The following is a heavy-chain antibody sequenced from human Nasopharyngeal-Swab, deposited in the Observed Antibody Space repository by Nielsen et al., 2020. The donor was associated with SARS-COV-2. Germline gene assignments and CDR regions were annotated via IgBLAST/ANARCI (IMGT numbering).Heavy chain of an antibody. CDR2: MNPNTGNT. CDR3: ARGNGYYYMDV. J-gene: IGHJ6*03. CDR1: GGTFSSYA. Sequence: ASVKVSCKASGGTFSSYAISWVRQATGQGLEWMGWMNPNTGNTGYAQKFQGRVTMTRNTSISTAYMELSSLRSEDTAVYYCARGNGYYYMDVWGKGTTVTVSS. V-gene: IGHV1-8*02.